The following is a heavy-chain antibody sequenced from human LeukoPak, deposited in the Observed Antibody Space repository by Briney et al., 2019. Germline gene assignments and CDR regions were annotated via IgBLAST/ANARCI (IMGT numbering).Heavy chain of an antibody. Sequence: GGSLRLSCAASGFTFSSYSINWVRQAPGKGLEWVSSISSSSSYIYYADSVKGRFTISRDNAKNTLYLQMNSLRAEDTAVYYCAKVLWFGEYDAFDIWGQGTMVTVSS. D-gene: IGHD3-10*01. V-gene: IGHV3-21*04. J-gene: IGHJ3*02. CDR2: ISSSSSYI. CDR1: GFTFSSYS. CDR3: AKVLWFGEYDAFDI.